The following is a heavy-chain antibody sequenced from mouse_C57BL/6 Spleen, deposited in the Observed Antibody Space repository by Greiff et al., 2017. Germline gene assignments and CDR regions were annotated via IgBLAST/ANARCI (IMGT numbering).Heavy chain of an antibody. V-gene: IGHV1-78*01. CDR2: IYPRDGST. D-gene: IGHD2-3*01. CDR3: ATYDGYYLWYFDV. J-gene: IGHJ1*03. CDR1: GYTFTDHT. Sequence: VKLQQSDAELVKPGASVKISCKVSGYTFTDHTIHWMKQRPEQGLEWIGYIYPRDGSTKYNEKFKGKATLTADKSSSTAYMQLNSLTSEDSAVYVCATYDGYYLWYFDVWGTGTTVTVSS.